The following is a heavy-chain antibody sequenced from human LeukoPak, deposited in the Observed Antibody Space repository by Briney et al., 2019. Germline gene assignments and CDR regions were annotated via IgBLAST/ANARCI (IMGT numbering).Heavy chain of an antibody. J-gene: IGHJ4*02. V-gene: IGHV6-1*01. Sequence: SQTLSLTCGISGDSVSSNSAAWNWIRQSPSRGLEWLGRTYYRSKGYNDYAVSVKSRITINPDTSKNQFSLQLNSVTAEATAVSYRASLAYYYHSSGSYYYSAYWGQGTLVTASS. CDR2: TYYRSKGYN. CDR3: ASLAYYYHSSGSYYYSAY. CDR1: GDSVSSNSAA. D-gene: IGHD3-22*01.